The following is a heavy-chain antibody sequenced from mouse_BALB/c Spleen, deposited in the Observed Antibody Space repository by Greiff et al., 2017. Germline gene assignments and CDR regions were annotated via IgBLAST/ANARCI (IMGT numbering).Heavy chain of an antibody. CDR3: ARAMITPLYAMDY. J-gene: IGHJ4*01. D-gene: IGHD2-4*01. Sequence: EVQLQQSGPELVKPGASVKISCKASGYSFTGYYMHWVKQSHVKSLEWIGRINPYNGATSYNQNFKDKASLTVDKSSSTAYMELHSLTSEDSAVYYCARAMITPLYAMDYWGQGTSVTVSS. CDR2: INPYNGAT. V-gene: IGHV1-26*01. CDR1: GYSFTGYY.